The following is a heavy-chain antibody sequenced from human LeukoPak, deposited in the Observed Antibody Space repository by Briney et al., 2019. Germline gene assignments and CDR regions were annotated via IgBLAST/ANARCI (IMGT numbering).Heavy chain of an antibody. V-gene: IGHV1-69*04. CDR1: GGTFSSYA. J-gene: IGHJ2*01. CDR2: IIPILGIA. D-gene: IGHD2-21*02. CDR3: ARGGVTTADRYFDL. Sequence: ASVKVSCKASGGTFSSYAISWVRQAPGQGLEWMGRIIPILGIANYAQKFQGRVTITADKSTSTAYMELSSLRSEDTAVYYCARGGVTTADRYFDLWGRGTLVTVSS.